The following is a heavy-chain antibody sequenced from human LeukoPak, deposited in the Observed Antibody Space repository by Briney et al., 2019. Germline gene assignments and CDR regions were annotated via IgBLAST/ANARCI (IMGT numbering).Heavy chain of an antibody. CDR2: IYYSGST. D-gene: IGHD3-16*01. CDR3: ARALNTYIDAFDI. J-gene: IGHJ3*02. V-gene: IGHV4-31*03. CDR1: GGSISSGGYY. Sequence: SQTLSLTCTVSGGSISSGGYYWSWIRQHPGKGLEWIGYIYYSGSTYYNPSLKSRVTISVDTSKDQFSLKLSSVTAADTAVYYCARALNTYIDAFDIWGQGTMVTVSS.